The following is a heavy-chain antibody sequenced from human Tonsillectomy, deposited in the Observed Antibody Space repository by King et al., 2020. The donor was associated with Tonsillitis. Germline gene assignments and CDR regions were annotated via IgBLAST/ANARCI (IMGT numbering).Heavy chain of an antibody. V-gene: IGHV3-49*04. D-gene: IGHD3-3*01. CDR2: IRSKPYGGTI. Sequence: VQLVESGGGLVKPGRSLRLSCTASGFTFGDFDVSWVRQAPGKGLEWVAFIRSKPYGGTIKYAASVEGRFTISRDDSKIIAYLQMNSLKTEDTGLYYCTRPQIWSCYSPFEYWGHGTLVTVSS. CDR3: TRPQIWSCYSPFEY. CDR1: GFTFGDFD. J-gene: IGHJ4*01.